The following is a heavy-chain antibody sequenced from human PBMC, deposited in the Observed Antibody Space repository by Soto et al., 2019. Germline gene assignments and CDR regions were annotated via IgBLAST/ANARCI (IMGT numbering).Heavy chain of an antibody. J-gene: IGHJ6*02. D-gene: IGHD1-1*01. CDR2: IWYDGSNK. CDR3: ARALDPLHYYYYYGMDV. Sequence: PGGALRLSCAASGFTFSSYGIHWVRQAPGKALEWVAVIWYDGSNKYYADSVKGRFTISRDNSKNTLYLQMNSLRAEDTALYYCARALDPLHYYYYYGMDVWGQGTTVTVSS. CDR1: GFTFSSYG. V-gene: IGHV3-33*01.